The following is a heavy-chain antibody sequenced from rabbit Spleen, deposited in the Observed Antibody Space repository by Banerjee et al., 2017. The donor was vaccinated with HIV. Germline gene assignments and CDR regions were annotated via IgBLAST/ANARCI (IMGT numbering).Heavy chain of an antibody. CDR2: INAATGKP. Sequence: QEQLVESGGGLVQPEGSLTLTCKASGFSFSARDAMCWVRQAPGKGLEWIACINAATGKPVYATWAKGRFTISRTSSTTVTLRMTSLTAADRATYFCARDLVGVIGWNFYLWGQGTLVTVS. D-gene: IGHD1-1*01. CDR1: GFSFSARDA. CDR3: ARDLVGVIGWNFYL. J-gene: IGHJ4*01. V-gene: IGHV1S45*01.